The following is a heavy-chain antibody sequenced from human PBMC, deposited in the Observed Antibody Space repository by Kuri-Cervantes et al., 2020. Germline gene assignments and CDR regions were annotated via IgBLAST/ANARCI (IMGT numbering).Heavy chain of an antibody. CDR3: ARGGSSGDHFDY. CDR1: GGTFTTYA. V-gene: IGHV1-69*05. CDR2: IIPIFGTA. D-gene: IGHD6-19*01. J-gene: IGHJ4*02. Sequence: SVKVSCKASGGTFTTYAFSWVRQAPGQGLEWMVGIIPIFGTANYAQKFQGRVTITTDESTSTAYMELSSLRSEDTAVYYCARGGSSGDHFDYWGQGTLVTVSS.